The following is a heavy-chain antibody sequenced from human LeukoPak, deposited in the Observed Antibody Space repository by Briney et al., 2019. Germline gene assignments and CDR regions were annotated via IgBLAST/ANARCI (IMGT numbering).Heavy chain of an antibody. CDR3: ARGRPHGNDY. CDR1: GFTFSSYW. V-gene: IGHV3-74*01. CDR2: IASDGSST. D-gene: IGHD2-15*01. Sequence: GGSLRLSCAASGFTFSSYWMNWVRQAPGKGMVWVSRIASDGSSTTYADPVKGRFSISRDNAKNTLYLQMNSLRVEDTAVYYCARGRPHGNDYWGQGTLVTVSS. J-gene: IGHJ4*02.